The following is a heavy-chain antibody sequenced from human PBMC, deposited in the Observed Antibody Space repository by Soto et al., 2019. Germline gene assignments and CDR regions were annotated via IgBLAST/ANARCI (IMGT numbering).Heavy chain of an antibody. CDR1: GYTFTSYA. CDR3: ARGEQYGDYTEPGYYYYMDV. D-gene: IGHD4-17*01. Sequence: ASVKVSCKASGYTFTSYAMHWVRQAPGQRLEWMGWINAGNGNTKYSQKFQGRVTITRDTSASTAYMELSSLRSEDTAVYYCARGEQYGDYTEPGYYYYMDVWGKGTTVTVSS. CDR2: INAGNGNT. J-gene: IGHJ6*03. V-gene: IGHV1-3*01.